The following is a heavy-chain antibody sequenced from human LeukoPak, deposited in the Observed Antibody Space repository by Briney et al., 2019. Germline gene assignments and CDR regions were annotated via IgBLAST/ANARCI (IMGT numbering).Heavy chain of an antibody. CDR1: GGSISSSRYY. Sequence: SETLSLTCTVSGGSISSSRYYWSWIRQPPGKGLEWIGYIYYSGSTNYNPSLKSRVTISVDTSKNQFSLKLSSVTAADTAVYYCARDYYGSGSYYKWWFDPWGQGTLVTVSS. J-gene: IGHJ5*02. CDR2: IYYSGST. V-gene: IGHV4-61*01. D-gene: IGHD3-10*01. CDR3: ARDYYGSGSYYKWWFDP.